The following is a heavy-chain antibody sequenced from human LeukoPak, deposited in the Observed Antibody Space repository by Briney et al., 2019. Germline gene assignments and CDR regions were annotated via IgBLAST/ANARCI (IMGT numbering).Heavy chain of an antibody. D-gene: IGHD2-2*01. CDR3: AGVVPVANIFAP. CDR2: IYYSGST. CDR1: GGSISSSSYY. J-gene: IGHJ5*02. V-gene: IGHV4-39*01. Sequence: SETLSLTCTVSGGSISSSSYYWGWIRQPPGKGLEWIGSIYYSGSTYYNPSLKSRVTISVDTSKNQFSLKLSSVTAADTAVYYCAGVVPVANIFAPGGQGTLVTVSS.